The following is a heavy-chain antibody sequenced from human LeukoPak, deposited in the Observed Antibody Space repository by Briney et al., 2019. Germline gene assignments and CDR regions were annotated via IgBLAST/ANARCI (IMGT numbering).Heavy chain of an antibody. CDR3: ARDFPEEYQLLHSPNWFDP. J-gene: IGHJ5*02. V-gene: IGHV3-30-3*01. CDR1: GFTFSSYA. D-gene: IGHD2-2*01. CDR2: ISYDGSNK. Sequence: GGSLRLSCAASGFTFSSYAMHWVRQAPGKGLEWVAVISYDGSNKYYADSVKGRFTISRDNSKNTLYLQMNSLRAEDTAVYYCARDFPEEYQLLHSPNWFDPWGQGTLVTVSS.